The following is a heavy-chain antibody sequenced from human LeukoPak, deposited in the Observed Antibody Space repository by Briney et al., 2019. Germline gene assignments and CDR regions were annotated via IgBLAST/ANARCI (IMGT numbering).Heavy chain of an antibody. CDR3: TRANGYGLINY. Sequence: PSQTLSLTCTVSGGSISSGSYYWSWIRQPAGKGLEWIGRIYTSGSTNYNPSLKSRVTISVDTSKNQFSLKLRSVTAADTAMYYCTRANGYGLINYWGQGTLVTVSS. V-gene: IGHV4-61*02. CDR1: GGSISSGSYY. J-gene: IGHJ4*02. CDR2: IYTSGST. D-gene: IGHD3-10*01.